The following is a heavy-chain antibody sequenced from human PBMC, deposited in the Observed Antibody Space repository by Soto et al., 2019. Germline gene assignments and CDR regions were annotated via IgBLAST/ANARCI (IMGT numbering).Heavy chain of an antibody. J-gene: IGHJ6*04. V-gene: IGHV3-9*01. CDR2: ISWNSGSI. CDR1: GFTFDDYA. Sequence: GGSLRLSCAASGFTFDDYAMHWVRQAPGKGLEWVSGISWNSGSIGYADSVKGRFTISRDNAKNSLYLQMNSLRAEDTALYYCAKDKSIVGTTGLYYYGMDVWGKGTTVTVSS. D-gene: IGHD1-26*01. CDR3: AKDKSIVGTTGLYYYGMDV.